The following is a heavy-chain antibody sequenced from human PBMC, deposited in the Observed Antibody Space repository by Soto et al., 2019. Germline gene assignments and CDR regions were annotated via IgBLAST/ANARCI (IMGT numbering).Heavy chain of an antibody. J-gene: IGHJ5*02. CDR1: GGSIGNSSYY. V-gene: IGHV4-39*01. CDR2: IYYSGST. CDR3: APPVRLRYNGSAP. D-gene: IGHD4-17*01. Sequence: SETLPHTCTVSGGSIGNSSYYWVWIRQPPGKGLEWIGSIYYSGSTYYNPSLKSRVTISVDTSKNQFSLKLSSVPAADTAVFYWAPPVRLRYNGSAPWGQGTLVIV.